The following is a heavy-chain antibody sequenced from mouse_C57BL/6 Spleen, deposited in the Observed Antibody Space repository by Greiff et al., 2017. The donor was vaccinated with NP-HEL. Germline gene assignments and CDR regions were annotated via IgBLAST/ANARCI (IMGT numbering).Heavy chain of an antibody. D-gene: IGHD1-1*01. CDR1: GFTFSSYG. V-gene: IGHV5-6*01. CDR2: ISSGGSYT. Sequence: EVKLQESGGDLVKPGGSLKLSCAASGFTFSSYGMSWVRQTPDKRLEWVATISSGGSYTYYPDSVKGRFTISRDNAKNTLYLQMSSLKSEDTAMYYCARPPNYYGSSYFDYWGQGTTLTVSS. CDR3: ARPPNYYGSSYFDY. J-gene: IGHJ2*01.